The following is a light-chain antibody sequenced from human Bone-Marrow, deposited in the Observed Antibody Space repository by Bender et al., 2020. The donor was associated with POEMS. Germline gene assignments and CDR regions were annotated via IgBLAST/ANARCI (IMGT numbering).Light chain of an antibody. J-gene: IGLJ3*02. CDR1: SGHSSYT. V-gene: IGLV4-69*01. CDR3: QTWGTGMWV. CDR2: LNSDGSH. Sequence: QLVLTQSPSASASLGASVKLTCTLSSGHSSYTIAWLQQQPEKGPRYLMKLNSDGSHSRGDGIPDRFSGFSSGAERYLSISSLQSEDEADYFCQTWGTGMWVFGGGTKLTVL.